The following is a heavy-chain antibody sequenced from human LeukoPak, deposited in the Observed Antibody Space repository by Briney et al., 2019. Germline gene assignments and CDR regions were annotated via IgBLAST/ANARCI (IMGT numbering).Heavy chain of an antibody. V-gene: IGHV4-39*01. CDR1: GDSFTNNNYF. CDR2: ISYSGNT. J-gene: IGHJ4*02. CDR3: ARRSPLMAVVTAHYYDY. D-gene: IGHD2-21*02. Sequence: SETLSLTCTVSGDSFTNNNYFWGWIRQPPGTGLEWIGEISYSGNTYYNPSLKSRVTISKDTSKNQFSLKLDSVTASETAVYYCARRSPLMAVVTAHYYDYWGPGTLVIVSS.